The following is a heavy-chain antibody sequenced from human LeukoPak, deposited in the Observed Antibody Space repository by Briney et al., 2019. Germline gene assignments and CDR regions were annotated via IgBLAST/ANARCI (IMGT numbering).Heavy chain of an antibody. CDR1: GFTFSSNW. V-gene: IGHV3-7*01. D-gene: IGHD1-26*01. Sequence: GGSLRLSCAASGFTFSSNWMIWVRQGPGKGLEWVANIKPDGSLIYYVDSVKGRFTISRDNAKNSMYLQMNSLRAEDTAVYYCAKWELYSGFYYIDYWGQGTLATVSS. J-gene: IGHJ4*02. CDR2: IKPDGSLI. CDR3: AKWELYSGFYYIDY.